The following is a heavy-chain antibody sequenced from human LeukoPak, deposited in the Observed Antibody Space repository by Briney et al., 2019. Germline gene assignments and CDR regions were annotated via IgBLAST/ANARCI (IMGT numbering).Heavy chain of an antibody. CDR2: IYYSGNT. Sequence: PSETLSLTCTVSGVSISSSNSYWGWIRQPPGKGLEWIGSIYYSGNTYYNASLKSQVSISIDTSKNQFSLRLTSVTAADTAVYYCAKVAHYYGSGSYWWAYYYYMDVWGKGTTVTISS. D-gene: IGHD3-10*01. CDR3: AKVAHYYGSGSYWWAYYYYMDV. CDR1: GVSISSSNSY. J-gene: IGHJ6*03. V-gene: IGHV4-39*01.